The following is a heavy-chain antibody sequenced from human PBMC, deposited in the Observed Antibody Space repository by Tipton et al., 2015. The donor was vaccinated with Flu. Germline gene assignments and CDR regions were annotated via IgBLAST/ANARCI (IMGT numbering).Heavy chain of an antibody. J-gene: IGHJ4*02. Sequence: TLFLTCIVSNGSLSSYYWNWIRQSPGKGLEWIGYIYNTVYTKYNPSLKSRVAISVDTSKNQFSLRLSSVTAADTAVYFCARDPSLGMPEYFDSWGQGTLVTVSS. CDR3: ARDPSLGMPEYFDS. CDR2: IYNTVYT. V-gene: IGHV4-59*01. CDR1: NGSLSSYY. D-gene: IGHD2-2*01.